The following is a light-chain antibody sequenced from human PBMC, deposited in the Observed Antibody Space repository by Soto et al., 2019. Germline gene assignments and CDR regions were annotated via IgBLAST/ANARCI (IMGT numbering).Light chain of an antibody. CDR2: AAS. V-gene: IGKV1-39*01. CDR1: QSISSY. J-gene: IGKJ1*01. CDR3: QHSYSTPQT. Sequence: DIQMTQSPSSLSASVGDRVTITCRASQSISSYLAWYQQKPGKAPKLLIYAASSVQSGVPPRFSGSGSGTYLTLNISSLKPEVFANYCWQHSYSTPQTFGQGTKVEIK.